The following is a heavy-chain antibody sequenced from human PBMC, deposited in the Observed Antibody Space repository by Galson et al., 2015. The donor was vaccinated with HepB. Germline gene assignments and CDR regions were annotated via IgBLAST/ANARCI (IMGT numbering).Heavy chain of an antibody. D-gene: IGHD3-10*01. CDR1: GGTFSSYA. CDR3: ARDMYYYGSGSCFDY. Sequence: SVKVSCKASGGTFSSYAISWVRQAPGQGLEWMGGIIPIFGTANYAQKFQGRVTITADESTSTAYMELSSLRSEDTAVYYCARDMYYYGSGSCFDYWGQGTLVTVSS. J-gene: IGHJ4*02. V-gene: IGHV1-69*13. CDR2: IIPIFGTA.